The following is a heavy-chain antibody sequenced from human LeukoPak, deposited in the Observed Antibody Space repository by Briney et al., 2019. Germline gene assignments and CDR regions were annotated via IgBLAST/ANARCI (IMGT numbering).Heavy chain of an antibody. CDR3: AKTYYDFWSGYYDY. V-gene: IGHV3-66*01. D-gene: IGHD3-3*01. J-gene: IGHJ4*02. CDR1: GFTVSSNY. CDR2: IYSGGST. Sequence: GGSLRLSCAASGFTVSSNYMSWVRQAPGKGLEWVSVIYSGGSTYYADSVKGRFTISRDNSKSTLYLEMNSLRGEDTAVYYCAKTYYDFWSGYYDYCGQGTLVTVSS.